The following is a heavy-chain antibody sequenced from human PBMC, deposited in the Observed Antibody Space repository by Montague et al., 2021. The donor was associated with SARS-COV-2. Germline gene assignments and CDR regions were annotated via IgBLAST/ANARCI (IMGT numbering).Heavy chain of an antibody. CDR2: MYYTGHT. V-gene: IGHV4-61*01. CDR3: ATSRANVRTRPPFDY. Sequence: SETLSLTCTVSGASIDSGNFYWSWIRQPPGKGLEWIGYMYYTGHTNYNPSLESRVTKKKKTSKNQFSLTLTSVTAADTAVYYCATSRANVRTRPPFDYWGQGALVTVSS. CDR1: GASIDSGNFY. D-gene: IGHD6-6*01. J-gene: IGHJ4*02.